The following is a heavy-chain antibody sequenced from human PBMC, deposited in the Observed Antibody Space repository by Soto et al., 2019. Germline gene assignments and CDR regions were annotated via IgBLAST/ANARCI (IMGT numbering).Heavy chain of an antibody. CDR2: IYYSGST. Sequence: SETLSLTCTVSGGSISSSSYYWGWIRQPPGKGLEWIGSIYYSGSTYYNPSLKSRVTISVDTSKNQFSLKLSSVTAADTAVYYCASRKIQLWSHYYGMDVWGKGTTVTVSS. V-gene: IGHV4-39*01. CDR1: GGSISSSSYY. J-gene: IGHJ6*04. D-gene: IGHD5-18*01. CDR3: ASRKIQLWSHYYGMDV.